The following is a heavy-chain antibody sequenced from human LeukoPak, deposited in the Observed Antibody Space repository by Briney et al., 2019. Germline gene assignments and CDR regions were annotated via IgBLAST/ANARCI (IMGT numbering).Heavy chain of an antibody. CDR3: VRQTTLTPDAWDGFDY. D-gene: IGHD3-16*01. Sequence: GGSLRLSCIGSTFTFSDYGMHWVRQAPGKGLEWVAFIRYDGTKTYYADSAKGRFTISRDNSKNALYLEMNSLRAEDTAIYYCVRQTTLTPDAWDGFDYWGQGTLVTVSS. J-gene: IGHJ4*02. CDR1: TFTFSDYG. CDR2: IRYDGTKT. V-gene: IGHV3-30*02.